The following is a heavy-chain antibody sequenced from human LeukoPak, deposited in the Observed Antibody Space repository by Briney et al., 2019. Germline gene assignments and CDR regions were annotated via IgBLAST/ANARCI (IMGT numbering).Heavy chain of an antibody. V-gene: IGHV3-30*02. D-gene: IGHD3-10*01. Sequence: GGSLRLSCAASGFTFSSYGMHWVRQAPGKGLEWVAFIRSDGSNKYYADSVKGRFTISRDNSKNTLYLQMNSLRAEDTAVYYCAKGGGYYGSGSALTYWGQGTLVTVSS. J-gene: IGHJ4*02. CDR3: AKGGGYYGSGSALTY. CDR2: IRSDGSNK. CDR1: GFTFSSYG.